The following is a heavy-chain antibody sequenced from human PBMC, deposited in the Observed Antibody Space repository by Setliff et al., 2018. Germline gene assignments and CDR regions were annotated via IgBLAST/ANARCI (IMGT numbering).Heavy chain of an antibody. CDR3: ARQGPKHFGGVLGDGEPGPQRCTVEFIIIPVNACKPLQGLP. Sequence: SETLSLTCTVSGGSISSSSYYWGWIRQPPGKGLEWIGSIYYSGSTYYNPSLKSRVTISVDTSKNQFSLKLGSVTAADTAVYYCARQGPKHFGGVLGDGEPGPQRCTVEFIIIPVNACKPLQGLPWG. V-gene: IGHV4-39*01. D-gene: IGHD3-3*01. J-gene: IGHJ5*02. CDR1: GGSISSSSYY. CDR2: IYYSGST.